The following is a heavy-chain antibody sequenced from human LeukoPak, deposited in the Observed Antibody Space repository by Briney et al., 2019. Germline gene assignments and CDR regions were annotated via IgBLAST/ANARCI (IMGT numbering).Heavy chain of an antibody. V-gene: IGHV1-2*02. D-gene: IGHD4-11*01. Sequence: ASVKVSCKASGYTFTGYYMHWVRQAPGQGLEWMGWINPNSGGTNYAQKFQDRVTMTRDTSISTAYMELSRLRSDDTAVYYCARAFPYDYSKGYDYWGQGTLVIVSS. CDR3: ARAFPYDYSKGYDY. CDR2: INPNSGGT. CDR1: GYTFTGYY. J-gene: IGHJ4*02.